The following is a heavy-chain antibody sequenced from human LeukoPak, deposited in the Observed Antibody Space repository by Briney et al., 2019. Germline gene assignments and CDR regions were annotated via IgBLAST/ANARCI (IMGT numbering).Heavy chain of an antibody. CDR3: ARVQIRQLDP. V-gene: IGHV3-48*03. CDR2: ISSSGNVR. J-gene: IGHJ5*02. CDR1: GFTFSSYE. D-gene: IGHD5-18*01. Sequence: GGSLRLSCAASGFTFSSYEMNWVRQAPGKGLEWVSYISSSGNVRHYGDSVKGRFTISRDNAKNSLSLQMNSLRAEDTAVYYCARVQIRQLDPWGQGTLVTVSA.